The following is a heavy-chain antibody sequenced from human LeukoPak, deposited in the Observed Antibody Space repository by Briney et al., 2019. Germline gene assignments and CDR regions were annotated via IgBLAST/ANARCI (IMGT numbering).Heavy chain of an antibody. Sequence: SGGSLRLSYTTSGFTFSNYGMHWVRQAPGKGLEWVAFIRYDGSPKYYADSVKGRFTISRDNSKNTLYLQMNSLRAEDAAIYYCAKDEGFGGFDYWGQGTLVTVSS. D-gene: IGHD3-3*01. J-gene: IGHJ4*02. CDR2: IRYDGSPK. CDR3: AKDEGFGGFDY. V-gene: IGHV3-30*02. CDR1: GFTFSNYG.